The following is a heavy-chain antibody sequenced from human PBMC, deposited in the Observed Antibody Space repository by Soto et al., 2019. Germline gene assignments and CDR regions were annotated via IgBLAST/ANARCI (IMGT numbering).Heavy chain of an antibody. Sequence: GGSLRLSCAASGFTFSSYGMHWVRQAPGKGLEWVAVIWYDGSNKYYADSVKGRFTISRDNSKNTLYLQMNSLRAEDTAVYNCARDWGVNWGRSHFDYWGQGTLVTVSS. D-gene: IGHD7-27*01. CDR3: ARDWGVNWGRSHFDY. V-gene: IGHV3-33*01. J-gene: IGHJ4*02. CDR2: IWYDGSNK. CDR1: GFTFSSYG.